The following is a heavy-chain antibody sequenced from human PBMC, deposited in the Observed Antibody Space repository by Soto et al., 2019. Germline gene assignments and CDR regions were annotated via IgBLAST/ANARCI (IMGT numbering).Heavy chain of an antibody. D-gene: IGHD2-15*01. CDR3: ASPYCSGGGCYFDY. CDR1: GGSISSSTYY. CDR2: FSSTGST. V-gene: IGHV4-39*01. J-gene: IGHJ4*02. Sequence: SETLSLTCTVSGGSISSSTYYWGWIRQPPGKGLEWIGSFSSTGSTYYNPSLKSRVTISVDTSKNQFSLKLTSVTAADTAVYYCASPYCSGGGCYFDYWGQGTLVTVSS.